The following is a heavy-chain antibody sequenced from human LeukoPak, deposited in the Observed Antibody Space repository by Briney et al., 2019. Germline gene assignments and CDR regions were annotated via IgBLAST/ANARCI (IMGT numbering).Heavy chain of an antibody. V-gene: IGHV1-8*03. Sequence: ASVKVSCKASGYTFTSYDINWVRQATGQGPEWMGWMNPNSGNTGYAQKFQGRVTITRNTSISTAYMELSSLRSEDTAVYYCAGERTTRISGIDYWGQGTLVTVSS. D-gene: IGHD4-17*01. CDR3: AGERTTRISGIDY. CDR1: GYTFTSYD. J-gene: IGHJ4*02. CDR2: MNPNSGNT.